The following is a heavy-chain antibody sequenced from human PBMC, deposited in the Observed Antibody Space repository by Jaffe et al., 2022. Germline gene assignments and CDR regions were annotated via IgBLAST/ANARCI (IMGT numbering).Heavy chain of an antibody. CDR1: GYTFTGYY. D-gene: IGHD3-3*01. Sequence: QVQLVQSGAEVKKPGASVKVSCKASGYTFTGYYMHWVRQAPGQGLEWMGRINPNSGGTNYAQKFQGRVTMTRDTSISTAYMELSRLRSDDTAVYYCARDRVEGFWSGYYGSDYWGQGTLVTVSS. J-gene: IGHJ4*02. CDR3: ARDRVEGFWSGYYGSDY. V-gene: IGHV1-2*06. CDR2: INPNSGGT.